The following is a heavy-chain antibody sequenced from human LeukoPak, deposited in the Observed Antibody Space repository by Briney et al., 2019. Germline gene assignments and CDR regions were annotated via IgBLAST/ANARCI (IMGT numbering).Heavy chain of an antibody. J-gene: IGHJ5*02. CDR2: INGYNGNA. D-gene: IGHD2-15*01. V-gene: IGHV1-18*01. CDR3: ARMARGYCGGGRCPNWFDP. Sequence: ASVKVSCKASGYTFNTFGISWVRQAPGQGLEWMGWINGYNGNANYAQKVQGRVTMTTDTSTSTAYMELRSLRSDNTAVYYCARMARGYCGGGRCPNWFDPWGQGTLVTVSS. CDR1: GYTFNTFG.